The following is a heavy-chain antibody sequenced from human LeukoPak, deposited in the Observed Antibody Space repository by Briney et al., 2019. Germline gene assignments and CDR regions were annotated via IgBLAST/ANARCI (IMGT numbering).Heavy chain of an antibody. CDR1: GFTVSSNY. V-gene: IGHV3-53*01. Sequence: PGGSLRLSCAASGFTVSSNYMNWVRQAPGKGLEWVSVIYSGGSTYYADSVKGRFTISRDNSKNTLYLQMNSLRGDDTAVYYCAKDRYYYDSSGYFYWGQGTLVTVSS. CDR2: IYSGGST. CDR3: AKDRYYYDSSGYFY. D-gene: IGHD3-22*01. J-gene: IGHJ4*02.